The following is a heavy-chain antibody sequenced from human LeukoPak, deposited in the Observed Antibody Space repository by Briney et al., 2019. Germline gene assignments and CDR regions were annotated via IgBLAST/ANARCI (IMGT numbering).Heavy chain of an antibody. V-gene: IGHV4-59*08. J-gene: IGHJ3*02. Sequence: SETLSLTCTVSGGSISSYYWSWIRQPPGKGLEWIGYIYYSGSTNYNPSLKSRVTISVDTSKNQFSLKLSSVTAADTAVYYCARHPGYYDSSGYYVSAFDIWGQGTMVTVSS. CDR1: GGSISSYY. CDR2: IYYSGST. D-gene: IGHD3-22*01. CDR3: ARHPGYYDSSGYYVSAFDI.